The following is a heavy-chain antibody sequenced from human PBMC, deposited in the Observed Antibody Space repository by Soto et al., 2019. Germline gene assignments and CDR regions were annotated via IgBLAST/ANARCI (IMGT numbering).Heavy chain of an antibody. V-gene: IGHV4-34*01. CDR2: INHSGST. J-gene: IGHJ5*02. Sequence: QVQLQQWGAGLLKPSETLSLTCAVYGGSFSGYYWSWIRQPPGKGLEWIGEINHSGSTNYNPSLKSRVTIXXDXSXXQFSLKLSSVTAADTAVYYCAREQQLRGDYNWFDPWGQGTLVTVSS. D-gene: IGHD6-13*01. CDR3: AREQQLRGDYNWFDP. CDR1: GGSFSGYY.